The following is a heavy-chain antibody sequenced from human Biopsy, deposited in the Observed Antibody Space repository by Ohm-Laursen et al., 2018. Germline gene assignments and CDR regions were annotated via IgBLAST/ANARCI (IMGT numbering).Heavy chain of an antibody. J-gene: IGHJ6*02. Sequence: GTLSLTCTVSGDSVTKYYWSWIRQPPGKGLEWIGHIYYSVMTNYTPSLQSRVSISVDTSRNQVSLTLSSVTAADTAVYYCARDSGILNYGNFKYYHYYGMDVWGQGTKVTVSS. CDR1: GDSVTKYY. D-gene: IGHD4-11*01. CDR3: ARDSGILNYGNFKYYHYYGMDV. CDR2: IYYSVMT. V-gene: IGHV4-59*02.